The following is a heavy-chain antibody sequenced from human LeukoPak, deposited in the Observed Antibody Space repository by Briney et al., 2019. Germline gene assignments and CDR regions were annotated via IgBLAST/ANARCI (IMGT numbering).Heavy chain of an antibody. V-gene: IGHV4-59*01. CDR2: IYNSENT. CDR3: ARSHKAMAGEGLFDY. Sequence: SETLSLTCTVYGGSISSYYWSWIRQPPGKGLEWIGYIYNSENTNYNPSLKSRVTISVDTSKSQFSLKLFSVTAADTAVYYCARSHKAMAGEGLFDYWGQGTLITVSS. D-gene: IGHD5-18*01. CDR1: GGSISSYY. J-gene: IGHJ4*02.